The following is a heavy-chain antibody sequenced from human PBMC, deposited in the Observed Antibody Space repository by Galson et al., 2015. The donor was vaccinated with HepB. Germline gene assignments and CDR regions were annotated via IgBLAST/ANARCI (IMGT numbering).Heavy chain of an antibody. CDR2: ISYDGSNK. CDR1: GFTFSSYA. Sequence: SLRLSCAASGFTFSSYAMHWVRQAPGKGLEWVAVISYDGSNKYYADSVKGRFTISRDNSKNTLYLQMNSLRAEDTAVYYCARIAARAVAGYWGQGTLVTVSS. D-gene: IGHD6-19*01. V-gene: IGHV3-30-3*01. J-gene: IGHJ4*02. CDR3: ARIAARAVAGY.